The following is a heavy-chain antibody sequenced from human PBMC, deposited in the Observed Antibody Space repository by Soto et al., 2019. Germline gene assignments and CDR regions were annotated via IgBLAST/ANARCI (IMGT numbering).Heavy chain of an antibody. Sequence: ASVKVSCKVSGYTLTELSMHWVRQAPGKGLEWMGGFDPEDGETIYAQKFQGRVTMTEDTSTDTAYMELSSLRSEDTAVYYCATRTHITIFRNRYDAFDIWGQGTMVTVSS. CDR3: ATRTHITIFRNRYDAFDI. CDR1: GYTLTELS. V-gene: IGHV1-24*01. J-gene: IGHJ3*02. D-gene: IGHD3-9*01. CDR2: FDPEDGET.